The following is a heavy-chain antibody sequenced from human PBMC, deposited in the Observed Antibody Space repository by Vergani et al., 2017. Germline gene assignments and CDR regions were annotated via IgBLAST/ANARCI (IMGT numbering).Heavy chain of an antibody. CDR3: VKGSSWYYFDY. J-gene: IGHJ4*02. CDR1: GFTFSSSA. Sequence: EVQLVESGGGLVPPGGSLRLSCSASGFTFSSSAMPWVRQAPGKGLEYVSAISSNGGSTYYADSVKGRFTISRDNSKNTLYLQMSSLRAEYTAVYYCVKGSSWYYFDYWGQGTLVTVSS. D-gene: IGHD6-13*01. CDR2: ISSNGGST. V-gene: IGHV3-64D*06.